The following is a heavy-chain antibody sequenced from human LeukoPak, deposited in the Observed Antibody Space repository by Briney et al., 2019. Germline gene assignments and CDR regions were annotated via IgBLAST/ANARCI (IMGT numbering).Heavy chain of an antibody. J-gene: IGHJ4*02. D-gene: IGHD1-26*01. V-gene: IGHV1-2*02. CDR2: INPNSGST. CDR1: GYTFTGYY. CDR3: ARDSPSIVGANS. Sequence: ASVKVSCKASGYTFTGYYMHWVRQAPGQGLEWMGWINPNSGSTNYAQKFQGRVTMTRDTSISTAYMELSRLRSDDTAVYYCARDSPSIVGANSWGQGTLVTVSS.